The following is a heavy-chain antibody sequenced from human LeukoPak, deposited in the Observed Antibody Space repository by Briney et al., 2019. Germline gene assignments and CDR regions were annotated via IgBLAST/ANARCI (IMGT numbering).Heavy chain of an antibody. CDR1: RFTFSNYG. Sequence: GGSLRLSCAASRFTFSNYGMSWVRQAPGKGLEWVSGISASGGSTYYADSVKGRFTISRDNSKNTLYLQMSSLRAEDTAVYYCAKDRWTEVDAFDIWGQGTMVTVSS. CDR2: ISASGGST. D-gene: IGHD1-1*01. CDR3: AKDRWTEVDAFDI. J-gene: IGHJ3*02. V-gene: IGHV3-23*01.